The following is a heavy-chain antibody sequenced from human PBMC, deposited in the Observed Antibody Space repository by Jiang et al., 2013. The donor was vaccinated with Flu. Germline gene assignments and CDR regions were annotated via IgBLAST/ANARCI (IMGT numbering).Heavy chain of an antibody. CDR1: SYG. V-gene: IGHV3-30*18. CDR3: AKDRDYGGNGFFDY. J-gene: IGHJ4*02. Sequence: SYGMHWVRQAPGQGAGVGAVISYDGSNKYYADSVKGRFTISRDNSKNTLYLQMNSLRAEDTAVYYCAKDRDYGGNGFFDYWGQGTLVTVSS. D-gene: IGHD4-23*01. CDR2: ISYDGSNK.